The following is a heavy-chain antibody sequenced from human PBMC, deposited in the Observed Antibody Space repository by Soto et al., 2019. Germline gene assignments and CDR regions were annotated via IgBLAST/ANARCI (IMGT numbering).Heavy chain of an antibody. V-gene: IGHV1-18*01. Sequence: GASVKVSCKASGYTFTSYGISWVRQAPGQGLEWMGWISAYNGNTNYAQKHQGRVTMTTDTSTSTAYMELRSLRSDDTAVYYCARDLPRVVTETDAFDIWGQGTMVTVS. J-gene: IGHJ3*02. CDR2: ISAYNGNT. CDR1: GYTFTSYG. CDR3: ARDLPRVVTETDAFDI. D-gene: IGHD2-15*01.